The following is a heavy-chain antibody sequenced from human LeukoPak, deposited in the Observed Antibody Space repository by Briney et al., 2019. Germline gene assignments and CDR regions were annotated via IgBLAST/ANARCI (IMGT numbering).Heavy chain of an antibody. V-gene: IGHV4-4*02. J-gene: IGHJ4*02. D-gene: IGHD3-10*01. CDR2: IYHSGST. Sequence: PSETLSLTCAVSGGSISSSNWWSWVRQPPGKGLEWIGEIYHSGSTNYNPSLKSRVTISVDKSKNQFSLKLSSVTAADTAVYYCARLLHHPHRITMVRGVIITETWGQGTLVTVSS. CDR3: ARLLHHPHRITMVRGVIITET. CDR1: GGSISSSNW.